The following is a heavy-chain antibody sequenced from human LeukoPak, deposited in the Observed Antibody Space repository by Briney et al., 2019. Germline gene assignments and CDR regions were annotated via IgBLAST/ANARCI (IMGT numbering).Heavy chain of an antibody. CDR1: GYTFISYA. CDR3: ARVEWLPGNAFDI. Sequence: ASVKVSCKASGYTFISYAMHWVRQAPGQRLEWMGWINAGNGNTKYSQKFQGRVTITRDTSASTAYMELSSLRSEDTAVYYCARVEWLPGNAFDIWGQGTMVTVSS. D-gene: IGHD5-24*01. CDR2: INAGNGNT. J-gene: IGHJ3*02. V-gene: IGHV1-3*01.